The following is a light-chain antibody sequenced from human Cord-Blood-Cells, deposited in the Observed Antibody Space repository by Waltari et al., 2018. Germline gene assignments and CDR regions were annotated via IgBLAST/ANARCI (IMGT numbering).Light chain of an antibody. J-gene: IGLJ3*02. CDR2: DVS. V-gene: IGLV2-14*01. CDR3: SSYTSSSTLV. CDR1: SSDVGGYNY. Sequence: QSALTQPASVSGSPEQSITISCTGTSSDVGGYNYVSWYQQHPGKAPTLMIYDVSNRPSGVSNRFSGSKSGNTASLTISGLQAEDEADYYCSSYTSSSTLVFGGGTKLTVL.